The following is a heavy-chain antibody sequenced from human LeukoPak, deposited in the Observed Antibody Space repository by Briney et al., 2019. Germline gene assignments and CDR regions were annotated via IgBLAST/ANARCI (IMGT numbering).Heavy chain of an antibody. CDR3: ATRRQSGWYVYYFDY. J-gene: IGHJ4*02. V-gene: IGHV1-24*01. Sequence: ASVKVSCKVSGYTLAELSMHWVRQAPGKGLEWMGGFDPEDGETIYAQKFQGRVTMTEDTSTDTAYMELSSLRSEDTAVYYCATRRQSGWYVYYFDYWGQGTLVTVSS. D-gene: IGHD6-19*01. CDR2: FDPEDGET. CDR1: GYTLAELS.